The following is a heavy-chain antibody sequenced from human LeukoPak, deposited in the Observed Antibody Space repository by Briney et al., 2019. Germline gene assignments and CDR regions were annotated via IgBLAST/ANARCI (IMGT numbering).Heavy chain of an antibody. Sequence: GASVKVSCKASGYTFTGYYMHWVRQAPGQGLEWMGWINPNSGGTNYAQKFQGRVTMTRNTSISTAYMELSSLRSEDTAVYYCARGRVVVVAAMGYYFDYWGQGTLVTVSS. D-gene: IGHD2-15*01. CDR3: ARGRVVVVAAMGYYFDY. J-gene: IGHJ4*02. CDR2: INPNSGGT. V-gene: IGHV1-2*02. CDR1: GYTFTGYY.